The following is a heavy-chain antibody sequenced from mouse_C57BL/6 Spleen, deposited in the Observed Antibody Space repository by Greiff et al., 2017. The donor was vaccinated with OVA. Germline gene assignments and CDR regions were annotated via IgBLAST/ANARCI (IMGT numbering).Heavy chain of an antibody. CDR1: GYTFTSYW. V-gene: IGHV1-52*01. D-gene: IGHD1-1*01. J-gene: IGHJ2*01. CDR3: ARSRITTVVGGGFDY. Sequence: QVQLQQPGAELVRPGSSVKLSCKASGYTFTSYWMHWVKQRPIQGLEWIGNIDPSDSETHYNQKFKDKATLTVDKSSSTAYTQLSSLTSEDSAVYYCARSRITTVVGGGFDYWGQGTTLTVSS. CDR2: IDPSDSET.